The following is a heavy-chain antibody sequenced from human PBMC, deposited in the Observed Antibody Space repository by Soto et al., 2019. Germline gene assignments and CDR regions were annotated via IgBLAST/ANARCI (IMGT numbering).Heavy chain of an antibody. J-gene: IGHJ6*02. V-gene: IGHV1-18*04. CDR1: GYTFTDYA. CDR3: XXXXXXXXXXXXXXXXXXMDV. Sequence: QAQLAQSGPELKSPGASVKVSCKASGYTFTDYAISWXXXXXXXGXXXXGXXSXYSGNTTSAENFFDRVTMTTDTSTKTAYLELRSLRSDXXAVYXXXXXXXXXXXXXXXXXXXXMDVXGQGTTVTVSS. CDR2: XSXYSGNT.